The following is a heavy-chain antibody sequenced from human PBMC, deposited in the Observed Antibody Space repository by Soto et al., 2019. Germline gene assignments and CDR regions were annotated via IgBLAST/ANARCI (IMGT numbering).Heavy chain of an antibody. CDR1: GFTFSSYA. D-gene: IGHD2-2*01. J-gene: IGHJ6*02. V-gene: IGHV3-23*01. CDR3: AKTPGRYCSSTSCYGGGYYYYYGMDV. CDR2: ISGSGGST. Sequence: GGSLRLSCAASGFTFSSYAMSWARQAPGKGLEWVSAISGSGGSTYYADSVKGRFTISRDNSKNTLYLQMNSLRAEDTAVYYCAKTPGRYCSSTSCYGGGYYYYYGMDVWGQGTTVTVSS.